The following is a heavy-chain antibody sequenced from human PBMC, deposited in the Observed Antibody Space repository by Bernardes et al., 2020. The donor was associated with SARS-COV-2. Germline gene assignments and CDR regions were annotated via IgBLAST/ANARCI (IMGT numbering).Heavy chain of an antibody. J-gene: IGHJ4*02. CDR2: IKQDGSEK. Sequence: GGSLRLSCAASGFTFSSYWMSWVRQAPGKGLEWVANIKQDGSEKYYVDSVKGRFTISRDNAKNSLYLQMNSLRAEDTAVYYCAREMLGSWYLGGTIDYWGQGTLVTVSS. CDR1: GFTFSSYW. D-gene: IGHD6-13*01. CDR3: AREMLGSWYLGGTIDY. V-gene: IGHV3-7*01.